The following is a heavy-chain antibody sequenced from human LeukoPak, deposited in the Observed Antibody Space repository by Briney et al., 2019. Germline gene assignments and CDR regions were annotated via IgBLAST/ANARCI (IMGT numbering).Heavy chain of an antibody. V-gene: IGHV3-66*01. D-gene: IGHD3-3*01. CDR1: GFTQRSNH. CDR3: ASAPYDFWCGETDAFGV. J-gene: IGHJ3*01. Sequence: GGSVRHFCGACGFTQRSNHMLGVGQAPGKAVEGVSFIYSGASPYHPHPVKGRFTISRDNNKKTLYLHKNSLSAGDSAVYYCASAPYDFWCGETDAFGVWGQVAMVSVSS. CDR2: IYSGASP.